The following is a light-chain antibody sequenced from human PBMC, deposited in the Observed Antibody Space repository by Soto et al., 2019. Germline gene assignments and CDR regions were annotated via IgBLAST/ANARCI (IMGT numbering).Light chain of an antibody. CDR3: QQYDSPPWT. J-gene: IGKJ1*01. Sequence: DIEMTQSPPILSVSPGEGATLSCRASQRISTNLAWYQHIPGQAPRLLIVSSSRRPTDVPDRFSGSGSGTDFTLTISRLEPEDFAMYYCQQYDSPPWTFGQGTKVAIK. V-gene: IGKV3-20*01. CDR1: QRISTN. CDR2: SSS.